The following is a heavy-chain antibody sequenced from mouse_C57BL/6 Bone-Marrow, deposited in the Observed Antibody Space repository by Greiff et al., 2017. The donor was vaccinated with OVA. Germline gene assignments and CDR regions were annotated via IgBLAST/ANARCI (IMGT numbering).Heavy chain of an antibody. V-gene: IGHV1-80*01. J-gene: IGHJ4*01. CDR1: GYAFSSYW. CDR3: ARIYYYGSSFLYAMDY. CDR2: IYPGDGDT. Sequence: VQLQESGAELVKPGASVKISCKASGYAFSSYWMNWVKQRPGKGLEWIGQIYPGDGDTNYNGKFKGKATLTADKSSSTAYMQLSSLTSEDSAVYFCARIYYYGSSFLYAMDYWGQGTSVTVSS. D-gene: IGHD1-1*01.